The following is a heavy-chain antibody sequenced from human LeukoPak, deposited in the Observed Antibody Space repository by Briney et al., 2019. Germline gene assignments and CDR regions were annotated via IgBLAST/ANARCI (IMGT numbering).Heavy chain of an antibody. V-gene: IGHV4-59*01. CDR1: GGSISSSY. Sequence: ASETLSLTCTVSGGSISSSYWSWIRQPPGKGREWIGYISYSGSTDYHPSLKSPPTLSLGTSKNQFSLRLSSVTAADTAVYYCARETRLHSGSYSNDAFDIWGQGTMVTVSS. CDR2: ISYSGST. J-gene: IGHJ3*02. D-gene: IGHD1-26*01. CDR3: ARETRLHSGSYSNDAFDI.